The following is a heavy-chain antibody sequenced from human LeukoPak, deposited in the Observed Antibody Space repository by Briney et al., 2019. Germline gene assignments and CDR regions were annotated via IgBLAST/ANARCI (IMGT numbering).Heavy chain of an antibody. V-gene: IGHV4-39*01. Sequence: SETLSLNCAVSGGSISSSGFHWGWIRQPPGKGLEWIASISYSGSTYYNPSLKSRVTISVDTSKNQFSLNLSSVTAADTAVYFCARPTYDYVWGSYRYYFEYWGQGTLVSVSS. CDR2: ISYSGST. D-gene: IGHD3-16*02. CDR1: GGSISSSGFH. J-gene: IGHJ4*02. CDR3: ARPTYDYVWGSYRYYFEY.